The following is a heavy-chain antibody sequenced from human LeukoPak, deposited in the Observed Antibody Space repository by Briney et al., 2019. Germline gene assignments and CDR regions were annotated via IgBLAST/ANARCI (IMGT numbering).Heavy chain of an antibody. V-gene: IGHV1-2*02. CDR3: ASRVDYDILTGYYAHDY. Sequence: ASVKVSCKASGYTFTGYYMHWVRQAPGQGLEWMGWINPNSGGTNYAQEFQGRVAMTRDTSISTAYMELSRLRSDDTAVYYCASRVDYDILTGYYAHDYWGQGTLVTVSS. D-gene: IGHD3-9*01. CDR2: INPNSGGT. CDR1: GYTFTGYY. J-gene: IGHJ4*02.